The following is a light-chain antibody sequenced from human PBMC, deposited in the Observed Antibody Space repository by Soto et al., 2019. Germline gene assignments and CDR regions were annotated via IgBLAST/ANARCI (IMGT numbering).Light chain of an antibody. J-gene: IGKJ1*01. CDR1: QDISNF. CDR2: KAS. V-gene: IGKV1-5*03. CDR3: QQYKSYPWT. Sequence: DIQMTQSPSSLSASVGDRVTITCQASQDISNFLNWYQQKPGKAPNLLIYKASSLRSGVPSRFSGSGSGTEFTLTISSLQPDDSATYYCQQYKSYPWTFGQGTKVDIK.